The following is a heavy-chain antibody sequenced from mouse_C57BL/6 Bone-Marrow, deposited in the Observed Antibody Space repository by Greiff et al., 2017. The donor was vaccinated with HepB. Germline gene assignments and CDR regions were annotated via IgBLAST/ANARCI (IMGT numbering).Heavy chain of an antibody. CDR2: ISNLAYSI. CDR1: GFTFSDYG. V-gene: IGHV5-15*04. D-gene: IGHD1-3*01. J-gene: IGHJ1*03. Sequence: EVKLVESGGGLVQPGGSLKLSCAASGFTFSDYGMAWVRQAPRQGPEWVAFISNLAYSIYYADTVTGRFTISRENAKNTLYLEMSSLRSEDTAMYYCARLTPYWYFDVWGTGTTVTVSS. CDR3: ARLTPYWYFDV.